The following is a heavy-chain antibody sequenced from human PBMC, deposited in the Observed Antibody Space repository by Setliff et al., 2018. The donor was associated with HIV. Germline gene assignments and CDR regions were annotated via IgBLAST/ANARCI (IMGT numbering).Heavy chain of an antibody. CDR1: GDSISSGNYY. CDR2: ITNTGST. J-gene: IGHJ6*03. Sequence: SETLSLTCTVSGDSISSGNYYWTWIRQPAGKALGWIGRITNTGSTEYNPSLKSRLTMSMDTSKDQFSLRLVSLTTADTAVYYCASEAWTSYRSSSGYYYYMDVWGKGTTVTVSS. D-gene: IGHD6-6*01. CDR3: ASEAWTSYRSSSGYYYYMDV. V-gene: IGHV4-61*02.